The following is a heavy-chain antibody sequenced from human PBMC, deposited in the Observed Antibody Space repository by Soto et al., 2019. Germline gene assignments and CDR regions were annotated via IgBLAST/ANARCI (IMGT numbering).Heavy chain of an antibody. CDR1: GGSFSGYY. D-gene: IGHD1-7*01. Sequence: ETLSLTCAVYGGSFSGYYWSWIRQPPGKGLEWIGEINHSGSTNYNPSLKSRVTISVDTSKNQFSLKLSSVTAADTAVYYCARDPPESNWNSAYNWFDPWGQGTLVTVSS. V-gene: IGHV4-34*01. J-gene: IGHJ5*02. CDR2: INHSGST. CDR3: ARDPPESNWNSAYNWFDP.